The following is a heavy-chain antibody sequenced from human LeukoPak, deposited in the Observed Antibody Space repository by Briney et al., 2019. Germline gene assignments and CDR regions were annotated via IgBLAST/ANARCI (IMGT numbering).Heavy chain of an antibody. V-gene: IGHV3-21*06. Sequence: GGSLRLSCAASGFTFSSYSMNWVRQAPGKGLEWVSSISSSSSYIYYADSVKGRFTISRDNAQNSLYLQMNSLRVEDTAVYYCARGMGYYYYYMDVWGKGTTVTVSS. CDR1: GFTFSSYS. J-gene: IGHJ6*03. CDR2: ISSSSSYI. D-gene: IGHD5-24*01. CDR3: ARGMGYYYYYMDV.